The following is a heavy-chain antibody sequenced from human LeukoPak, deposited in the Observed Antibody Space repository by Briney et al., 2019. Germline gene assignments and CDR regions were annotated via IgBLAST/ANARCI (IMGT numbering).Heavy chain of an antibody. CDR2: ISGSGDTT. D-gene: IGHD4-17*01. Sequence: GGSLRLSCAASRFTFSSYTMSWVRQAPGQGLEWVSAISGSGDTTYYADSVKGRFTISRDNSKNTLYLQMNSLRAEDTAVYYCARDATVTDYWGQGTLVTVSS. CDR1: RFTFSSYT. CDR3: ARDATVTDY. J-gene: IGHJ4*02. V-gene: IGHV3-23*01.